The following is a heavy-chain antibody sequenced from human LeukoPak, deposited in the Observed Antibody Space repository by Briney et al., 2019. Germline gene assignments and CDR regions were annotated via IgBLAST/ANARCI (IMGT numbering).Heavy chain of an antibody. CDR3: AKYVSGRYSGLDY. D-gene: IGHD1-26*01. J-gene: IGHJ4*02. V-gene: IGHV3-9*01. CDR1: GFTFDDYA. CDR2: ITWNSGSI. Sequence: GGSLRLSCAASGFTFDDYAMHWVRQAPGKGLEWVSGITWNSGSIGYADSVKGRFTISRDNAKNSLYLQMNSLRAEDTAVYYCAKYVSGRYSGLDYWGQETLVTVSS.